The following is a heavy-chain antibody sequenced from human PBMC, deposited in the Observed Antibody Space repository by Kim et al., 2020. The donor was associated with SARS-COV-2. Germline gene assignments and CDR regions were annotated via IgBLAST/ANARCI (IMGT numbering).Heavy chain of an antibody. D-gene: IGHD5-12*01. CDR2: ISIKTGNP. CDR3: ARGHGDGYNYDY. CDR1: GYTFSTSP. J-gene: IGHJ4*02. V-gene: IGHV7-4-1*02. Sequence: ASVKVSCKASGYTFSTSPIHWVRQAPGQGLDWVGWISIKTGNPTYAQDFTGRFVFSLDTSARTAFLQISSLKAEDTAVYYCARGHGDGYNYDYWGQGTLVPVS.